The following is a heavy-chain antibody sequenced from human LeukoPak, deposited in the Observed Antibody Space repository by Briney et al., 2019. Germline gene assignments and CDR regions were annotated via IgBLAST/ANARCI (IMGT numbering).Heavy chain of an antibody. D-gene: IGHD6-13*01. CDR2: ISAYNGNT. J-gene: IGHJ3*02. V-gene: IGHV1-18*01. Sequence: ASVTVSCKASGYSFTSYGISWVRQAPGQGLEWMGWISAYNGNTNSAQKVQDRVTMTTDTSTTTAYMELSSLRSEDTAVYYCARSPWYPWNAFDIWGQGTMVTVSS. CDR3: ARSPWYPWNAFDI. CDR1: GYSFTSYG.